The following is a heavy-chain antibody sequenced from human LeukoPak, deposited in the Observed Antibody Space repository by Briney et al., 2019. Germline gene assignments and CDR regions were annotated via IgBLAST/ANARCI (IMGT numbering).Heavy chain of an antibody. CDR2: IYYSGST. J-gene: IGHJ4*02. CDR3: ARFVWGSYRYGHY. V-gene: IGHV4-39*01. CDR1: GDSISSGSYY. Sequence: SETLSLTCTVSGDSISSGSYYWGWIRQPPGKGLEWTGSIYYSGSTYYNPSLRDRVTISVDTSNNQFSLELSSVTAADTAVYYCARFVWGSYRYGHYWGQGTLVTVSS. D-gene: IGHD3-16*02.